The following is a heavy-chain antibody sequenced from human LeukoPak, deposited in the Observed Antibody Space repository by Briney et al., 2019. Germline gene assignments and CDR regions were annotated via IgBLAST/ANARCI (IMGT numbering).Heavy chain of an antibody. J-gene: IGHJ5*02. CDR1: GYTFINNW. Sequence: ASVKVSCRASGYTFINNWMHWVRQAPGQGLEWIGLINPTGTGTLYAQKFQGRVTMTRDMSTSTDYMELSSLRSEDTAVYYCARDNSVGDIAWWFDPWGQGTLVTVSS. CDR2: INPTGTGT. D-gene: IGHD3-10*01. V-gene: IGHV1-46*01. CDR3: ARDNSVGDIAWWFDP.